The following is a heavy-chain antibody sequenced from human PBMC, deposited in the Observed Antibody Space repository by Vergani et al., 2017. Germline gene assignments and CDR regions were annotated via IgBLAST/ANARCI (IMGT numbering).Heavy chain of an antibody. J-gene: IGHJ5*02. CDR3: ARSYRVAARAWFDP. Sequence: QLQLQESGPGLVKPSETLSLTCTVSGGSISSSSYYWGWIRQPPGKGLEWIGSIYYSGSTYYNPSLKSRVTISVDTSKNQFTLKLSSVTAADTAVYYCARSYRVAARAWFDPWGQGTLVTVSS. V-gene: IGHV4-39*07. CDR1: GGSISSSSYY. CDR2: IYYSGST. D-gene: IGHD6-6*01.